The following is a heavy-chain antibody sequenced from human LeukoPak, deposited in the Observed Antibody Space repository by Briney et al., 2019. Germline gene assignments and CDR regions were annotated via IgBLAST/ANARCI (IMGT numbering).Heavy chain of an antibody. D-gene: IGHD3-22*01. CDR2: ISSSSSYI. CDR3: AREEYYYDSSGSKSSDY. J-gene: IGHJ4*02. Sequence: GSLRLSCAASGFTFSSYSMHWVRQAPGKGLEWVSSISSSSSYIYYADSAKGRFTISRDNAKNSLYLQMNSLRAEDTAVYYCAREEYYYDSSGSKSSDYWGQGTLVTVSS. V-gene: IGHV3-21*01. CDR1: GFTFSSYS.